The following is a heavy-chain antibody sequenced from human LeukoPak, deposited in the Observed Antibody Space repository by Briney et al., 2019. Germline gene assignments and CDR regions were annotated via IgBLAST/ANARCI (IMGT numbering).Heavy chain of an antibody. V-gene: IGHV4-31*03. J-gene: IGHJ4*02. CDR2: IYYSGST. CDR1: GGSTSSSGYF. D-gene: IGHD3-10*01. Sequence: PSETLSLTCTVSGGSTSSSGYFCDWIRQHPGKGLEWIGYIYYSGSTYYNPSLKSRVTISVDTSKNQFSLKLSSVTAADTAVYYCASGEGGLYYGSGTTFDYWGQGTLVTVSS. CDR3: ASGEGGLYYGSGTTFDY.